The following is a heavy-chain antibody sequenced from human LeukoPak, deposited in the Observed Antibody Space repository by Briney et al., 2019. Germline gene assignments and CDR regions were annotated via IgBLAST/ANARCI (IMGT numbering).Heavy chain of an antibody. J-gene: IGHJ4*02. V-gene: IGHV4-34*01. CDR1: GGSFSGYY. CDR3: ARGSNRGRNVVVPAAIKFDY. D-gene: IGHD2-2*01. CDR2: INHSGST. Sequence: SETLSLTCAVYGGSFSGYYWSWIRQPPGKGLEWIGEINHSGSTNYNPSLKSRVTISVDTSKDQFSLKLSSVTAADTAVYYCARGSNRGRNVVVPAAIKFDYWGQGTLVTVSP.